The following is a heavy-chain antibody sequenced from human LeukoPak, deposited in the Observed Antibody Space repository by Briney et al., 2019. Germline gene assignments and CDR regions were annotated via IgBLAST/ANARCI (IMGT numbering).Heavy chain of an antibody. D-gene: IGHD6-13*01. CDR2: IKQDGSEK. V-gene: IGHV3-7*01. J-gene: IGHJ4*02. Sequence: GGSLRLSCAASGFAFTNYWMMWVRQAPGEGLEWVANIKQDGSEKYYLDSVKGRFTISRDNAKNSLYLQMNSLRAEDTAVYYCARDDIAATGPSFDYWGQGTLVTVSS. CDR1: GFAFTNYW. CDR3: ARDDIAATGPSFDY.